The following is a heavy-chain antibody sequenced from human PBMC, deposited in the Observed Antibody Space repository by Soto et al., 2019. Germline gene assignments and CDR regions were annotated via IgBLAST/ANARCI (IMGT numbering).Heavy chain of an antibody. V-gene: IGHV4-34*01. J-gene: IGHJ3*02. CDR2: INHSGST. Sequence: QVQLQQWGAGLLKPSETLSLTCAVYGGSSSGYYWSWIHQPPGKGLEWIGEINHSGSTNYNPSLKSRVTISVDTSKNQFSLKLSSVTAADTAVYYCARVRRRLNSSGWYYFDAFDIWGQGTMVTVSS. D-gene: IGHD6-19*01. CDR3: ARVRRRLNSSGWYYFDAFDI. CDR1: GGSSSGYY.